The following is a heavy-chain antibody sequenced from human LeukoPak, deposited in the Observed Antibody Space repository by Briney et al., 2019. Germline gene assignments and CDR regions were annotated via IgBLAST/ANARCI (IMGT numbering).Heavy chain of an antibody. CDR2: ITASGTAM. D-gene: IGHD1-26*01. J-gene: IGHJ4*02. Sequence: QAGGSMRLSCAASVFDFSSYSMNWVRQAPWKGLEWVSHITASGTAMFYADSVKGRFTISRDNAKDSLYLQMNSLRDEDTAVYYCASSGSYRFDYWGQGTLVTVSS. V-gene: IGHV3-48*02. CDR3: ASSGSYRFDY. CDR1: VFDFSSYS.